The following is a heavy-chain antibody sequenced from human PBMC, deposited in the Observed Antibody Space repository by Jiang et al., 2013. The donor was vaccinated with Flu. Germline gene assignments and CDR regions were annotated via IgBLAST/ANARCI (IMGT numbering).Heavy chain of an antibody. CDR1: GFSLSTSGVG. D-gene: IGHD3-16*01. V-gene: IGHV2-5*02. Sequence: PTQTLTLTCTFSGFSLSTSGVGVGWIRQPPGKALEWLALIYWDDDKRYSPSLKSRLTITKDTSKNQVVLTMTNMDPVDTATYYCAPSRNPDALGSQQWNWALFDYWGQGILVTVSS. CDR2: IYWDDDK. J-gene: IGHJ4*02. CDR3: APSRNPDALGSQQWNWALFDY.